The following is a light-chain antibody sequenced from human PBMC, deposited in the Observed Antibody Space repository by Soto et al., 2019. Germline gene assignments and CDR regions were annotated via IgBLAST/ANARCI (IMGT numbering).Light chain of an antibody. J-gene: IGLJ2*01. V-gene: IGLV2-11*01. CDR1: SSDIGAYDF. CDR2: DVT. CDR3: CSYTGSYSLV. Sequence: QPVLTQPRSVSGSPGQSVTISCTGTSSDIGAYDFVSWHQHHPGKAPKVIIYDVTKRPSGVPDRFSGSKSGNTASLTISGLQAEDEADYHCCSYTGSYSLVFGGGTKLTVL.